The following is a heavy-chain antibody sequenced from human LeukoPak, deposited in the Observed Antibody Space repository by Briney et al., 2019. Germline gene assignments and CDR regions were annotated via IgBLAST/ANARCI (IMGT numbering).Heavy chain of an antibody. V-gene: IGHV4-34*01. D-gene: IGHD3-3*01. J-gene: IGHJ4*02. Sequence: SETLSLTCAVYGGSFSGYYWSWIRQPPGKGLEWIGEINRSGSTNYNPSLKSRVTISVDTSKNQFSLKLSSVTAADTAVYYCATRGTYDFWSGYYNWGQGTLVTVSS. CDR3: ATRGTYDFWSGYYN. CDR1: GGSFSGYY. CDR2: INRSGST.